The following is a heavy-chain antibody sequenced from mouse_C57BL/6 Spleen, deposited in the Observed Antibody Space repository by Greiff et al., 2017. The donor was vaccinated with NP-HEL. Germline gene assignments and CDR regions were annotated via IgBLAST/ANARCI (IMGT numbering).Heavy chain of an antibody. D-gene: IGHD1-1*01. CDR1: GYTFTDYN. J-gene: IGHJ1*03. CDR3: ASHYGSPSYWYFDV. CDR2: INPNNGGT. V-gene: IGHV1-22*01. Sequence: VQLQQSGPELVKPGASVKMSCKASGYTFTDYNMHWVKQSHGKSLEWIGYINPNNGGTSYNQKFKGKATLTVNKSSSTAYMELRSLTSEDSAVYYCASHYGSPSYWYFDVWGTGTTVTVSS.